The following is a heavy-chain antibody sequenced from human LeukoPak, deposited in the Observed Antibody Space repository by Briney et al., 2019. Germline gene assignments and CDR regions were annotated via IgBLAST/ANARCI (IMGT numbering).Heavy chain of an antibody. D-gene: IGHD3-10*01. CDR1: GGSLSGYS. Sequence: PSETLSLTCAVYGGSLSGYSWTWIRQPPGKGLEWIGEINHSGSTNCNPSLKSRVTISLDTSKNQFSLKLRSVTAADTAVYYCARVSGHITYVDFWGQGTLVTVSS. V-gene: IGHV4-34*01. CDR2: INHSGST. J-gene: IGHJ4*02. CDR3: ARVSGHITYVDF.